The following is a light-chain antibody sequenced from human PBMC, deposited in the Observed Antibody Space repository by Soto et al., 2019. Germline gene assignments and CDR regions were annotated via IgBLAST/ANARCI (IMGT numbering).Light chain of an antibody. V-gene: IGKV3-20*01. CDR3: QHYGSSPPWT. CDR1: QSVSSSY. J-gene: IGKJ1*01. CDR2: GAS. Sequence: EIVLTQSPGTLSLSPGERATLSCRASQSVSSSYLAWYQQKPGQAPRLLIYGASSWATCIPDRFSGSGSGTDFTLPISRLEPEDFAVYYCQHYGSSPPWTFGKGNKVEIK.